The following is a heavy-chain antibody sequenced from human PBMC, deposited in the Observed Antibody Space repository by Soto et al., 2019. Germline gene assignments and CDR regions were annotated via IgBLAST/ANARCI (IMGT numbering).Heavy chain of an antibody. CDR2: IYYSGNT. J-gene: IGHJ4*02. CDR3: ARDFKRYSSPPDPLEY. V-gene: IGHV4-30-4*01. Sequence: SETLSLTCTVSGGSISSGEYYWTWIRQPPGKGLEWIGCIYYSGNTYYNPSLKRRFSISVDTSKNQFSLQLSSVTVADTAVYYCARDFKRYSSPPDPLEYWGLGTLVTVSS. D-gene: IGHD6-13*01. CDR1: GGSISSGEYY.